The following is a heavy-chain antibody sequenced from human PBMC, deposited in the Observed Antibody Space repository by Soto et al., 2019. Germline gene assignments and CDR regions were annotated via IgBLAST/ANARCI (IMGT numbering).Heavy chain of an antibody. Sequence: EVQLVESGGVVVQPGGSLRLSCAASGFTFDDYTMHWVRQAPGKGLEWVSLISWDGGSTYYADSVKGRFTISRDNSKNSLYLQMNSRRTEDTALYYCAKGGTVTTESFDYWGQGTLVTVSS. CDR2: ISWDGGST. D-gene: IGHD4-17*01. CDR1: GFTFDDYT. V-gene: IGHV3-43*01. J-gene: IGHJ4*02. CDR3: AKGGTVTTESFDY.